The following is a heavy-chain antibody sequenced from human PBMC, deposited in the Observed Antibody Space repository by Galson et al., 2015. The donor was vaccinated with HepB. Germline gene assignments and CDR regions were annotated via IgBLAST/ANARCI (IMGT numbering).Heavy chain of an antibody. CDR1: GITFSGCS. CDR2: ISSRGTGI. V-gene: IGHV3-48*02. Sequence: SLRLSCAASGITFSGCSMNWVRQAPGKGLEWVSYISSRGTGIHYAGSVKGRFTISRDNAKNSLYLQMNSLRDEDTAVYYCARATYGGWNGFDYWGQGTLVTVSS. D-gene: IGHD4/OR15-4a*01. J-gene: IGHJ4*02. CDR3: ARATYGGWNGFDY.